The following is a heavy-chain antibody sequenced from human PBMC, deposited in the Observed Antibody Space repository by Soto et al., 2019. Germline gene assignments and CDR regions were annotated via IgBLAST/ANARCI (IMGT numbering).Heavy chain of an antibody. CDR1: GFSFSISP. V-gene: IGHV3-30-3*01. J-gene: IGHJ4*02. CDR2: IPYDGTNK. CDR3: ARDPKTSGGQHWAFNYFDS. D-gene: IGHD7-27*01. Sequence: GGSLRLSCAASGFSFSISPMHWVRQAPGKGPEWVALIPYDGTNKFYADSVKGRFTISRDNSKSTLYLQVDSLRPEDAAVYYCARDPKTSGGQHWAFNYFDSWGQGTLVTVSS.